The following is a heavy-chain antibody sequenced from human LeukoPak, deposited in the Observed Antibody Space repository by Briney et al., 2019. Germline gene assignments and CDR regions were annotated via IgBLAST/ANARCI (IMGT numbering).Heavy chain of an antibody. CDR2: ISYDGSNR. J-gene: IGHJ4*02. CDR3: ARDGPMATKFDY. D-gene: IGHD5-24*01. Sequence: PGGSLRLSRAASGFTFSSYAMHWVRQAPGKGLEWVAVISYDGSNRYYADSVKGRFTISRDNSKNTLYLQMNSLRAEDTAVYYCARDGPMATKFDYWGQGTLVTVSS. CDR1: GFTFSSYA. V-gene: IGHV3-30*04.